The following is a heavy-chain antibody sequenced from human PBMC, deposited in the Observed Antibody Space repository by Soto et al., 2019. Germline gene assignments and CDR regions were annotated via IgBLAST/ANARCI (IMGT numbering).Heavy chain of an antibody. V-gene: IGHV4-38-2*02. J-gene: IGHJ5*02. D-gene: IGHD3-22*01. CDR3: ARDSSGYYWFDP. Sequence: SETLSLTCAVSGFSISSGYFCGWIRQPPGKGPEWLGSIYHSGTTYYNPSVKGRVTISVDTSKNQFSLKMSSVTAADTAVYYCARDSSGYYWFDPWGQGTLVTVSS. CDR2: IYHSGTT. CDR1: GFSISSGYF.